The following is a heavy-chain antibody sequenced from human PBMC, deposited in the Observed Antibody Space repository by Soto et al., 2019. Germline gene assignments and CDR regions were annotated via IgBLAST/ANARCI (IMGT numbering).Heavy chain of an antibody. D-gene: IGHD3-16*01. CDR3: VMVDNYVTPTPKDV. J-gene: IGHJ6*02. Sequence: QVQLVQSGDEVKKPGASVKVSCNASVYIFVNYGIAWVRQAPGQGLGWMGWISPYTGNTHSATKVQGRPNMTTDTSTSTVYMDLGRLTSDDTAVYYCVMVDNYVTPTPKDVWGQGTTITVSS. CDR1: VYIFVNYG. V-gene: IGHV1-18*01. CDR2: ISPYTGNT.